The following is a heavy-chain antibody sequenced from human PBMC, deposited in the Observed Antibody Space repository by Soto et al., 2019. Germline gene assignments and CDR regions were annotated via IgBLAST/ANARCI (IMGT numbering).Heavy chain of an antibody. CDR1: GFTFSSYG. V-gene: IGHV3-33*01. CDR2: IWYDGSNK. J-gene: IGHJ4*02. Sequence: PGGSLRLSCAASGFTFSSYGMHWVRQAPGKGLEWVAVIWYDGSNKYYADSVKGRFTISRDNSKNTLYLQMNRLRAEDTAVYYCARDGRGGYSSSEIPTYYFDYWGQGTLVTVSS. D-gene: IGHD6-6*01. CDR3: ARDGRGGYSSSEIPTYYFDY.